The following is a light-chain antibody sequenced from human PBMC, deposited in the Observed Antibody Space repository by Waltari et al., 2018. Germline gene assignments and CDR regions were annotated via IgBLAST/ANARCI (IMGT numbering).Light chain of an antibody. V-gene: IGKV1-5*03. Sequence: DIQLTQSPPTPPASVGDRVTITCRASQSVSSWLAWYQQKPGKAPNLLIFKASTLERGVPSRFSGSGSGTDFTLTISGLQPDDFATYYCQHYSTYPFSFGQGTTLEIK. CDR3: QHYSTYPFS. CDR1: QSVSSW. J-gene: IGKJ2*03. CDR2: KAS.